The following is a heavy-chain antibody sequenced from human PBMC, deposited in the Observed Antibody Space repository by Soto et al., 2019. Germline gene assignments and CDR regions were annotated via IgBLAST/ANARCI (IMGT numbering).Heavy chain of an antibody. J-gene: IGHJ3*02. D-gene: IGHD3-10*01. CDR3: ARDEIWFGAHDAFDI. CDR1: GGSISSGGYY. V-gene: IGHV4-31*03. CDR2: IYYSGST. Sequence: QVQLQESGPGLVKPSQTLSLTCTVSGGSISSGGYYWSWIRQHPGKGLEWIGYIYYSGSTYYNPSLKSRVTISVDTSKNQFSLKLSSVTAADTAVYYCARDEIWFGAHDAFDIWGQGTMVTVSS.